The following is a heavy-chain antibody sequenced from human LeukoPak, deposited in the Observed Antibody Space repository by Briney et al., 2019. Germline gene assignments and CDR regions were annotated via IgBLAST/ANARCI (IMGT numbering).Heavy chain of an antibody. CDR1: GFTVSSSH. V-gene: IGHV3-53*01. D-gene: IGHD3-16*01. J-gene: IGHJ4*02. CDR2: IYSDGSV. CDR3: ATWGSGMSVQ. Sequence: GGSLRLSCAAPGFTVSSSHMSWVRQAPGKGLEWVSVIYSDGSVSYADSVKGRFTISRDNSKSTLYLQINSLRVEDTAVYYCATWGSGMSVQWGQGTLVTVSS.